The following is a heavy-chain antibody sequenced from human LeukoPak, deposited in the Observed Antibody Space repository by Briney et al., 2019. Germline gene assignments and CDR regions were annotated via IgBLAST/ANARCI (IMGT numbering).Heavy chain of an antibody. D-gene: IGHD3-10*01. Sequence: PGGSLRLSCAASGFTFSSYSMNWVRQAPGKGLEWVGEINRSGSTNYNPSLKSRVTISVDTSKNQFSLKLSSVTAADTAVYYCARQRRVRGAKEVYYYYYYYMDVWGNGTTVTISS. CDR2: INRSGST. CDR3: ARQRRVRGAKEVYYYYYYYMDV. J-gene: IGHJ6*03. CDR1: GFTFSSYS. V-gene: IGHV4-34*01.